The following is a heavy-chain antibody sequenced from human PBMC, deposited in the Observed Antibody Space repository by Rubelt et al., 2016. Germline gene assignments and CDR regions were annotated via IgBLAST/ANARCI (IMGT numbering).Heavy chain of an antibody. V-gene: IGHV1-18*01. Sequence: QVQLVQSGAEVKKSGASVKVSCTASGYTFSKYGISWVRQAPGQGLEWRGWISVNSGDTKYAQEIMCRGTSTTYTAMRPGAVELTGMGSDDTAVYSCASATNWYYAFDIWGQGTMVTVSS. J-gene: IGHJ3*02. CDR1: GYTFSKYG. CDR2: ISVNSGDT. D-gene: IGHD3-10*01. CDR3: ASATNWYYAFDI.